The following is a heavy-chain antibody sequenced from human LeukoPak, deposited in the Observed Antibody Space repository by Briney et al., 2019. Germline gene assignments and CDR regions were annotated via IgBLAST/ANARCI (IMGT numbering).Heavy chain of an antibody. J-gene: IGHJ4*02. D-gene: IGHD4-23*01. V-gene: IGHV3-7*01. CDR1: GFTFSSYW. Sequence: GGSLRLSCAASGFTFSSYWMSWVRQAPGKGLEWVANIKQDGSEKYYVDSVKGRFTISRDNAKNSLYLQMNSLGAEDMAVYYCARAVRWRKGSHFDYWGQGTLVTVSS. CDR3: ARAVRWRKGSHFDY. CDR2: IKQDGSEK.